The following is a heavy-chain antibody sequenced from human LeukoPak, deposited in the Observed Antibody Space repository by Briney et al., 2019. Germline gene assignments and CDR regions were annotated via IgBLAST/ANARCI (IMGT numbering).Heavy chain of an antibody. D-gene: IGHD3-9*01. V-gene: IGHV4-59*01. CDR1: GGSISSYY. J-gene: IGHJ4*02. CDR2: IYYSGST. Sequence: PSETLSLTCTVSGGSISSYYWSWIRQPPGKGLEWIGYIYYSGSTNYNPSLRSRVTISVDTSKNQFSLKLSSVTAADTAVYYCAKPGRDFDWPTGVFDYWGQGTLVTVSS. CDR3: AKPGRDFDWPTGVFDY.